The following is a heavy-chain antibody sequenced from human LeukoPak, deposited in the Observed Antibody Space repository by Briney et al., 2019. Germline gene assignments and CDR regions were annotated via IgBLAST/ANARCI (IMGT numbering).Heavy chain of an antibody. CDR2: ISSSSGGT. Sequence: GGSLRLSCAASGLTFSSYAMNWVRQAPGKGLEWVSVISSSSGGTNYADSVKGRFTISRDNSKTTLYLQMNSLRAEDTALYYCAKSRVATAGGDAFDIWGQGTRVTVSS. CDR3: AKSRVATAGGDAFDI. D-gene: IGHD6-13*01. V-gene: IGHV3-23*01. J-gene: IGHJ3*02. CDR1: GLTFSSYA.